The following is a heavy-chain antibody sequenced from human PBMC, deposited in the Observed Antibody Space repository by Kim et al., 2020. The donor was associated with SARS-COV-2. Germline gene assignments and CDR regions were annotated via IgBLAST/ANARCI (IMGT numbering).Heavy chain of an antibody. Sequence: AETVKDLLTISRDDSRNTLDLQSNSLRAEDTALYYCARDNFRGHPHYFDFWGQGTLVTVSS. V-gene: IGHV3-30*14. CDR3: ARDNFRGHPHYFDF. D-gene: IGHD1-20*01. J-gene: IGHJ4*02.